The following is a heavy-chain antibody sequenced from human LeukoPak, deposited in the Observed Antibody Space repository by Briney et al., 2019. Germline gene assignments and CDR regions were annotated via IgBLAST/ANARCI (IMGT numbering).Heavy chain of an antibody. Sequence: SETLSLTCTVSGYSISSGYHWGWIRQPPGKGLEWIGSIYHSGSTYYNPSLKSRVTISVDTSKNQFSLKLSSVTAADTAVYYCARGGDSSGYEGRFDPWGQGTLVTVSS. CDR1: GYSISSGYH. CDR3: ARGGDSSGYEGRFDP. V-gene: IGHV4-38-2*02. D-gene: IGHD3-22*01. J-gene: IGHJ5*02. CDR2: IYHSGST.